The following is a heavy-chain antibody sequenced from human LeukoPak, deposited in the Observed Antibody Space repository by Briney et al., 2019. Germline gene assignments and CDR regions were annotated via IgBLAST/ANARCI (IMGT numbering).Heavy chain of an antibody. CDR1: GGSLSGYY. CDR3: ARMGGYGRWLRPGAVGY. V-gene: IGHV4-34*01. Sequence: KPSETLSLTCAVYGGSLSGYYWSWVRQPPGKGLELIGGINHSGSTNYNPSLKSRVTISVDTSKNQFSLKLSSVTAADTAVYYCARMGGYGRWLRPGAVGYWGQGTLVTVSS. CDR2: INHSGST. D-gene: IGHD5-12*01. J-gene: IGHJ4*02.